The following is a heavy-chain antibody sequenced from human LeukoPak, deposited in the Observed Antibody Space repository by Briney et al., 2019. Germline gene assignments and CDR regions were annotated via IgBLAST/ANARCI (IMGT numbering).Heavy chain of an antibody. Sequence: GGTLRLSCVASGFTFSSHDMKWVRQAPGKGREWVSGISPNGVITYHAHSEKGRFSIPRHNYKGTVYLQMNSLRPEDTAVYYCAKDAAWLQLRSWGRGPLLRVPS. CDR2: ISPNGVIT. D-gene: IGHD5-24*01. V-gene: IGHV3-23*01. J-gene: IGHJ4*02. CDR3: AKDAAWLQLRS. CDR1: GFTFSSHD.